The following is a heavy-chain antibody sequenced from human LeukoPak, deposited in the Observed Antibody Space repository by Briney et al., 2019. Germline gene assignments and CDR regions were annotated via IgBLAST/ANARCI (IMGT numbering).Heavy chain of an antibody. V-gene: IGHV4-39*01. CDR2: IYYSGST. Sequence: SETLSLTCTVSGGSISSSSYYWGWIRQPPGKGLEWIGSIYYSGSTYYNPSLKSRVTISVDTSKNQFSLKLSSVTAADTAVYYCARHSTYYDFWSGHYRAPTGLGPVDYWGQGTLVTVSS. D-gene: IGHD3-3*01. CDR1: GGSISSSSYY. CDR3: ARHSTYYDFWSGHYRAPTGLGPVDY. J-gene: IGHJ4*02.